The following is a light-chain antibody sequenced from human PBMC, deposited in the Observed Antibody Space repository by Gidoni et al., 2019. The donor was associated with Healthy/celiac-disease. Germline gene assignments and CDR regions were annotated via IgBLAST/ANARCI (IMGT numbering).Light chain of an antibody. CDR1: QDISSY. J-gene: IGKJ2*04. V-gene: IGKV1-33*01. CDR2: DAS. CDR3: QQYDNLPCS. Sequence: DIQLTHSPSSLSASVGDRVTITCQASQDISSYLNWYQQKPGKAPKLLIYDASNLETGVPSRFSGSGSGTDFTFTISSLQPEDIATYYCQQYDNLPCSFGQGTKLEIK.